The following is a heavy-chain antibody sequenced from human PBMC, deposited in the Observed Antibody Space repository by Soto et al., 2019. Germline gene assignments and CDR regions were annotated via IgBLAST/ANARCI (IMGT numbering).Heavy chain of an antibody. D-gene: IGHD6-13*01. V-gene: IGHV3-30*18. Sequence: QVQLVESGGGVVQPGRSLRLSCAASGFTFSSYGMHWVRQAPGKGLEWVAVISYDGSNKYYADSVKGRFTISRDNSKNTLYLQMNSLRAEDTAVYYCAKARRGLWYGPGKDYWGQGTLVTVSS. CDR3: AKARRGLWYGPGKDY. CDR1: GFTFSSYG. J-gene: IGHJ4*02. CDR2: ISYDGSNK.